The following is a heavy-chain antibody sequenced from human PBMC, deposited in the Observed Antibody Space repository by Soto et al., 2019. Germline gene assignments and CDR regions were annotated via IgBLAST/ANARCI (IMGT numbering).Heavy chain of an antibody. CDR3: ARSLPGTYGAFDL. CDR1: GFTFSSYE. V-gene: IGHV3-74*02. J-gene: IGHJ3*01. CDR2: ISGDGSST. D-gene: IGHD1-7*01. Sequence: EVQLVESGGGLVQPGGSLRLSCAASGFTFSSYEMNWVRQAPGKGLEWVSRISGDGSSTTYADSVRGRFTISRDNAKNTVYLQMDSLRAEDTAVYYCARSLPGTYGAFDLWGQGTMVTVSS.